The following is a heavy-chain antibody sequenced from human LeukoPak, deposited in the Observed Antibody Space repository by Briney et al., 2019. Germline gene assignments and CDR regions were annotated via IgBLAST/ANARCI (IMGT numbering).Heavy chain of an antibody. CDR2: IIPILGIA. V-gene: IGHV1-69*04. CDR1: GGTYSSYA. CDR3: ARVQYSSSWYMDY. D-gene: IGHD6-13*01. Sequence: SVKVSCKASGGTYSSYAISWVRQAPGQGLEWMGRIIPILGIANYAQKFQGRVTITADKSTSTAYMELSSLRSEDTAVYYCARVQYSSSWYMDYWGQGTLVTVSS. J-gene: IGHJ4*02.